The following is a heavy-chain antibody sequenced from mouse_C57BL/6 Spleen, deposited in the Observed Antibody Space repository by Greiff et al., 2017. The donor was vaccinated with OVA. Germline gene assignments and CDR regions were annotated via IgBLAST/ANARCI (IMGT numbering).Heavy chain of an antibody. Sequence: QVQLQQSGAELVRPGASVTLSCKASGYTFTDYEMHWVKQTPVHGLEWIGAIDPETGGTAYNQKFKGKAILTADKSSSTAYMELRSLTSEDSAVYYCTRCDDYDSFAYWGQGTLVTVSA. CDR2: IDPETGGT. D-gene: IGHD2-4*01. CDR3: TRCDDYDSFAY. CDR1: GYTFTDYE. V-gene: IGHV1-15*01. J-gene: IGHJ3*01.